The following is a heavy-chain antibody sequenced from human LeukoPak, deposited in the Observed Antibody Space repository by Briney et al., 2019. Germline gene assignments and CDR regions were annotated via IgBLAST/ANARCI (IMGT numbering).Heavy chain of an antibody. CDR3: AKVEYYHSSGYLDY. Sequence: GKSLRLSCAASGFTFSSDGMHWVRQAPGKGLEWVAVISTDGSNEYYVDSVKGRFTISRDNSKNMLYLQMNSLRAEDTAVYYCAKVEYYHSSGYLDYWGQGTLVAVSS. J-gene: IGHJ4*02. V-gene: IGHV3-30*18. CDR1: GFTFSSDG. CDR2: ISTDGSNE. D-gene: IGHD3-22*01.